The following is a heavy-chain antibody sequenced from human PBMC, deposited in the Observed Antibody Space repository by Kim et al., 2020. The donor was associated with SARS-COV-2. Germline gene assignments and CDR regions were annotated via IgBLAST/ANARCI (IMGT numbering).Heavy chain of an antibody. CDR2: VDHSGST. D-gene: IGHD1-26*01. V-gene: IGHV4-34*01. J-gene: IGHJ4*02. Sequence: PSETLSLSCAVYGESFSSYYWSWIRQPPGKGLEWIGEVDHSGSTTYNPSLKSRVTISVDTSNNQFSLRLTSVTAADTAVYYCARLKVGSTNYFDYWGQGT. CDR3: ARLKVGSTNYFDY. CDR1: GESFSSYY.